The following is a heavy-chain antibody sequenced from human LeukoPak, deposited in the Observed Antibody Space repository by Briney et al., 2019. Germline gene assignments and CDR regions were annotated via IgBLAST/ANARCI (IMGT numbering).Heavy chain of an antibody. J-gene: IGHJ4*02. CDR1: GGSISSFH. V-gene: IGHV4-59*12. CDR2: ISYSGST. Sequence: PSETLSLTCTVSGGSISSFHWSWIRQPLGKGLEWIGYISYSGSTNYNPSLKSRVTISVDTSKNQFSLQLSSVTAADTAVYYCARAYCSGGGCYSGVDYWGQGTLVTVSS. D-gene: IGHD2-15*01. CDR3: ARAYCSGGGCYSGVDY.